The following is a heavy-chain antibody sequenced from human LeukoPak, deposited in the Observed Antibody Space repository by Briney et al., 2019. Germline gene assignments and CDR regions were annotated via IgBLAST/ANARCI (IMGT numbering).Heavy chain of an antibody. V-gene: IGHV4-30-4*07. Sequence: SETLSLTCAVSGDSISSGGYSWSWIRQTPGKGLEWIAYIHDSGSTYNNPSLKTRLSISIDTSKNQFSLKLNSVTAADTAVYYCARLAPDYYYDSSGYFDYWGQGTLVTVSS. CDR3: ARLAPDYYYDSSGYFDY. D-gene: IGHD3-22*01. J-gene: IGHJ4*02. CDR2: IHDSGST. CDR1: GDSISSGGYS.